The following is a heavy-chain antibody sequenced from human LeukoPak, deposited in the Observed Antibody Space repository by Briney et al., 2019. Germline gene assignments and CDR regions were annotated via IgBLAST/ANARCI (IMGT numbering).Heavy chain of an antibody. CDR1: GGSISSNNYY. CDR3: ARNSSGIHFDY. J-gene: IGHJ4*02. V-gene: IGHV4-39*07. Sequence: SETLSLTCTVSGGSISSNNYYWGWIRQPPGKGLEWIGSIYHSGSTHYNPSLKSRVTISVDTSRNEFSLKLRSVTAADTAVCYCARNSSGIHFDYWGQGTLVTVSS. CDR2: IYHSGST. D-gene: IGHD3-22*01.